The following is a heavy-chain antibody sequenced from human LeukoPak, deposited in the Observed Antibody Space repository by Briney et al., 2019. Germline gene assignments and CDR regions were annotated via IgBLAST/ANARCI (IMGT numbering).Heavy chain of an antibody. V-gene: IGHV3-30*04. CDR1: GFTFSSYA. Sequence: GSLRLSCAASGFTFSSYAMHWVRQAPGKGLEWVAVISYDGSNKYYADSVKGRFTISRDNSKNTLYLQMNSLRAEDTAVYYCAKGRDFMDVWGQGTTVTVSS. J-gene: IGHJ6*02. CDR3: AKGRDFMDV. CDR2: ISYDGSNK.